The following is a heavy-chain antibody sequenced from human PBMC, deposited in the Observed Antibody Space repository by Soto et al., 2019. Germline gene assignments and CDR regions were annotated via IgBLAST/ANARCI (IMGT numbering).Heavy chain of an antibody. CDR3: INSRGLYSADS. CDR1: GYSISSGHS. J-gene: IGHJ5*01. V-gene: IGHV4-38-2*01. CDR2: IFHTGST. Sequence: SETLSLTCAVSGYSISSGHSWGWIRQPPGKGLEWIGSIFHTGSTYYNPSLKSRVTLSVDTSKNQFSLKLSSVTAADTARYYCINSRGLYSADSWGRGIVVTVSS. D-gene: IGHD1-26*01.